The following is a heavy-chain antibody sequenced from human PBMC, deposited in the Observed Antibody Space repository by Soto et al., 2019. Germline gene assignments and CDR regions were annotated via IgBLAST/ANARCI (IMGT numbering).Heavy chain of an antibody. D-gene: IGHD2-15*01. J-gene: IGHJ4*02. Sequence: QVQLQESGPGLVKPSQTLSLTCTVSGGSISSSDYYWSWIRQSPGKGLEWIGYIYYSGSTHYSPSLKSRVTNSLDTPKDQFSLRLSSVTAADTAVYYCARAKARVAEAGTFDYWGQGTPVTVSS. CDR1: GGSISSSDYY. CDR2: IYYSGST. V-gene: IGHV4-30-4*01. CDR3: ARAKARVAEAGTFDY.